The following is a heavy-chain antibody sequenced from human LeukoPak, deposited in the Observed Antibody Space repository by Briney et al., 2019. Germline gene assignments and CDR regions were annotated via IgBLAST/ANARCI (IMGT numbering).Heavy chain of an antibody. CDR1: GYTFTSYY. Sequence: GASVKVSCKASGYTFTSYYMHWVRQAPGEGLEWMGIINPTGGSTSYAQKFRGRVTMTRDMSTSTVYMELSSLRSEDTAVYYCARGTTVTTLPYYYYFMDVWGKGTTVTVSS. CDR2: INPTGGST. J-gene: IGHJ6*03. V-gene: IGHV1-46*01. CDR3: ARGTTVTTLPYYYYFMDV. D-gene: IGHD4-11*01.